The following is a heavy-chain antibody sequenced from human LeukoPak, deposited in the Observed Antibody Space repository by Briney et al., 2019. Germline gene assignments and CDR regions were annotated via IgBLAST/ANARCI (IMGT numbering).Heavy chain of an antibody. CDR2: ISSSGSTI. D-gene: IGHD3-10*01. CDR3: ARDVRYYYGSGSPTLFDY. CDR1: GFTFRDYY. J-gene: IGHJ4*02. Sequence: GGSLRLSCAASGFTFRDYYMSWIRQAPGKGLEWVSYISSSGSTIYYADSVKGRFTISRDNAKNSLYLQMNSLRAEDTAVYYCARDVRYYYGSGSPTLFDYWGPGTLVTVSS. V-gene: IGHV3-11*01.